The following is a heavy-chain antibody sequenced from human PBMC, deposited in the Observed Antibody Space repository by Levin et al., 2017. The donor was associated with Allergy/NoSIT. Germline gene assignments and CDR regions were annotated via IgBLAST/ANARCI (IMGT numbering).Heavy chain of an antibody. J-gene: IGHJ4*01. CDR3: ARPRAGGTSGWYYAEY. D-gene: IGHD6-19*01. V-gene: IGHV5-51*01. CDR1: GYSFTNYW. CDR2: IYPGDSNT. Sequence: GESLKISCKGSGYSFTNYWIGWVRQMPGKGLEWMGIIYPGDSNTRYIPSFQGQVTISVDKSITTAYLQWDSPKASDTARYYCARPRAGGTSGWYYAEYWGQGTLVTVSS.